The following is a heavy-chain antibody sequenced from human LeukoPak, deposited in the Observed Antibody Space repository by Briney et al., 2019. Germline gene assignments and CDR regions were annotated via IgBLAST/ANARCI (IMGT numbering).Heavy chain of an antibody. CDR1: GFTFSSYS. V-gene: IGHV3-21*01. Sequence: PGGSLRLSCAASGFTFSSYSMNWVRQAPGKGLEWVSSISSSSSYIYYADSVKGRFTISRDNAKNSLYLQMNGLRAEDTAVYYCARDPNRYSSGWYAYWGQGTLVTVSS. J-gene: IGHJ4*02. CDR2: ISSSSSYI. D-gene: IGHD6-19*01. CDR3: ARDPNRYSSGWYAY.